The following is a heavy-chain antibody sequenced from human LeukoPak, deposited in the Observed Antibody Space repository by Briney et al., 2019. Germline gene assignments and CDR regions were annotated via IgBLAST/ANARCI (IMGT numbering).Heavy chain of an antibody. CDR2: IIRSSSNI. Sequence: PGPCLRLSRAASGFTFSSSGMNWASQPAGKGLGWVSSIIRSSSNITHADSVKGRFTTARDAAKNTLYLQMNSLRAEDTAVYYSARKGTNYYDSSGYYYDDADDAFDIWGQGTMVTVSS. V-gene: IGHV3-21*01. D-gene: IGHD3-22*01. CDR3: ARKGTNYYDSSGYYYDDADDAFDI. CDR1: GFTFSSSG. J-gene: IGHJ3*02.